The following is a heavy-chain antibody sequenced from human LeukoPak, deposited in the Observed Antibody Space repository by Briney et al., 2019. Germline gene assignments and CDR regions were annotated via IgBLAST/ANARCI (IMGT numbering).Heavy chain of an antibody. CDR1: GGSISSYY. D-gene: IGHD6-13*01. Sequence: PSETLSLTCTVSGGSISSYYWSWIRRPPGKGLEWIGYIYYSGSTNYNPSLKSRVTISVDTSKSQFSLKLSSVTAADTAVYYCAREAAAGPAGNWFDPWGQGTLVTVSS. J-gene: IGHJ5*02. V-gene: IGHV4-59*01. CDR2: IYYSGST. CDR3: AREAAAGPAGNWFDP.